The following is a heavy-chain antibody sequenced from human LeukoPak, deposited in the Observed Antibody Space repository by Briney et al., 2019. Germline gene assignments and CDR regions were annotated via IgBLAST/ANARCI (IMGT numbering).Heavy chain of an antibody. Sequence: ASVKVSCKASGYTFTSYGINWVRQAPGQGLEWMGWISVYNGNTNYAQKLQGRVTMTTDTSTSTAYMELRSLTSDDTAVYYCARDKSKHVDYGTGGYWGQGTLSPSPQ. V-gene: IGHV1-18*01. D-gene: IGHD4-17*01. CDR3: ARDKSKHVDYGTGGY. J-gene: IGHJ4*02. CDR1: GYTFTSYG. CDR2: ISVYNGNT.